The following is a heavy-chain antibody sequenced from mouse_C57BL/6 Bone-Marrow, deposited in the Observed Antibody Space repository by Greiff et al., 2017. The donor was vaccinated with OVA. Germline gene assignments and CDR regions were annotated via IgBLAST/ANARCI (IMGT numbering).Heavy chain of an antibody. V-gene: IGHV1-64*01. Sequence: QVQLKQSGAELVKPGASVKLSCKASGYTFTSYWMHWVKQRPGQGLEWIGMIHPNSGSTNYNEKFKSKATLTVDKASSTAYMQLSSLTSEDSAIYYGAREWGFLRCFAYWGQGTTLTVSS. J-gene: IGHJ2*01. CDR3: AREWGFLRCFAY. D-gene: IGHD1-1*01. CDR2: IHPNSGST. CDR1: GYTFTSYW.